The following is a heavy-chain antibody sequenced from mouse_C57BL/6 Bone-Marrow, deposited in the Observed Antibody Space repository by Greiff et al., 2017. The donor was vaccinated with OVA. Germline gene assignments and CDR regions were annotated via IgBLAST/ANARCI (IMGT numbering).Heavy chain of an antibody. CDR2: IYPGSGNT. J-gene: IGHJ4*01. CDR1: GYTFTDYY. CDR3: ARDWHYYAMDY. Sequence: VQLQQSGAELVRPGASVKLSCKASGYTFTDYYINWVKQRPGQGLEWIARIYPGSGNTYYNEKFKGKATLTAEKSSSTAYMQLSRLTSEDSAVYFCARDWHYYAMDYWGQGTSVTVSS. D-gene: IGHD4-1*01. V-gene: IGHV1-76*01.